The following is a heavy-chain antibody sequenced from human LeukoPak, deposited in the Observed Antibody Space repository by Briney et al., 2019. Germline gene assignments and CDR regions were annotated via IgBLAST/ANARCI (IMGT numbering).Heavy chain of an antibody. Sequence: GGSLRLSCAASGFTFSSYSMNWVRQAPGKGLEWVSSISSSSSYIYYADSVKGRFTISRDNAKNSLYLQMNSLRAEDTAVYYCARDVRGYSYGYDYWGQGALVTVSS. CDR3: ARDVRGYSYGYDY. V-gene: IGHV3-21*01. D-gene: IGHD5-18*01. CDR1: GFTFSSYS. J-gene: IGHJ4*02. CDR2: ISSSSSYI.